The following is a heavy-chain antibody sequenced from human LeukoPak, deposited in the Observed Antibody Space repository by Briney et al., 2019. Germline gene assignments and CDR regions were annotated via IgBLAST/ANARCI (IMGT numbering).Heavy chain of an antibody. J-gene: IGHJ5*02. CDR1: GGSFSGYY. CDR3: ARVLSIVATVERWFDP. D-gene: IGHD5-12*01. Sequence: PSETLSLTCAVYGGSFSGYYWSWIRQPPGKGLEWIGEINHSGSTNYNPSLKSRVTISVDTSKNQFSLKLSSVTAADTAVYYCARVLSIVATVERWFDPWGQGTLVTVSS. V-gene: IGHV4-34*01. CDR2: INHSGST.